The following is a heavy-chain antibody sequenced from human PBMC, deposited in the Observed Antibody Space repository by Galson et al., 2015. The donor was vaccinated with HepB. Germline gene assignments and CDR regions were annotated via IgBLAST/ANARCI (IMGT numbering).Heavy chain of an antibody. V-gene: IGHV3-15*01. D-gene: IGHD6-6*01. CDR3: TTDQLD. CDR1: GLTFNNHW. J-gene: IGHJ4*02. Sequence: SLKISCASSGLTFNNHWMTWVRQAPGKGLEWVGRIKSKTSGGTTDYGAAVKGRFTISRDDSKNMVYLEMNSLKIEETAVYYCTTDQLDWGQGTLVTVSS. CDR2: IKSKTSGGTT.